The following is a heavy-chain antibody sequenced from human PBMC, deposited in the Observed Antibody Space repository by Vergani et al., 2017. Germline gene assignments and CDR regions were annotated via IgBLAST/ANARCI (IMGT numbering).Heavy chain of an antibody. CDR3: ARGTYYDFWSGVPRHAFDI. D-gene: IGHD3-3*01. Sequence: QVQLQESGPGLVKPSETLSLTCTVSGGSISSYYWSWIRQPPGKGLEWIGYIYYSGSTNYNPSLKSRVTISVDTSKNQFSLKLSSVTAADTAVYYCARGTYYDFWSGVPRHAFDIWGQGTMVTVSS. CDR1: GGSISSYY. CDR2: IYYSGST. J-gene: IGHJ3*02. V-gene: IGHV4-59*01.